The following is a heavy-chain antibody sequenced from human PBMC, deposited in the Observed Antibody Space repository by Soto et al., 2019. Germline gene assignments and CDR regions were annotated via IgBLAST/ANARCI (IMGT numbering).Heavy chain of an antibody. CDR3: AGHPIDSSGSDSDY. CDR1: GGSISSSSYY. D-gene: IGHD5-12*01. Sequence: PSETLSLTCTVCGGSISSSSYYWGWIRQPPGKGLEWIGSIYYSGSTYYNPSLKSRVTISVDTSKNQFSLKLSSVTAADTAVFYCAGHPIDSSGSDSDYWGQGTLLTVSS. J-gene: IGHJ4*02. CDR2: IYYSGST. V-gene: IGHV4-39*01.